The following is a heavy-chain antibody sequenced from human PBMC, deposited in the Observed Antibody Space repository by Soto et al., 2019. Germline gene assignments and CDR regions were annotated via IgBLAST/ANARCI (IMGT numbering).Heavy chain of an antibody. D-gene: IGHD1-26*01. CDR1: GLNFVDLG. CDR3: AREDRKAPDGMGYYGMDV. CDR2: IRYDGSNK. Sequence: PGRLQRVCNTAAGLNFVDLGVHRISKEPGKGLEWVAVIRYDGSNKYYADSVKGRFTISRDNSKNTLYLQMNSLRAEDTAVYYCAREDRKAPDGMGYYGMDVRGNGSTVPVSS. J-gene: IGHJ6*04. V-gene: IGHV3-33*08.